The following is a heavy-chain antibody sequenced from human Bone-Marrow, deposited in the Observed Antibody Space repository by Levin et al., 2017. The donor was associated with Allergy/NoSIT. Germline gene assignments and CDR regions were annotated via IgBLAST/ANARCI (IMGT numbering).Heavy chain of an antibody. V-gene: IGHV4-39*01. CDR3: ARRTVGGGLDV. J-gene: IGHJ6*02. Sequence: SQTLSLTCTVSGDSINSTPYYWDWIRQTPGTGLEWIGTINYSGSTYSNPSVKSRVTISVDTSKNQFSLRLSSVTAADTSVYYCARRTVGGGLDVWGQGSTVIVSS. CDR1: GDSINSTPYY. CDR2: INYSGST. D-gene: IGHD2-15*01.